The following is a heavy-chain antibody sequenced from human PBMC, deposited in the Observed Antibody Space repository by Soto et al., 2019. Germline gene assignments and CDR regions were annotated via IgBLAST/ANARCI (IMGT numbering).Heavy chain of an antibody. CDR3: TEGFDF. CDR2: IKSKADGGTT. J-gene: IGHJ4*02. CDR1: GFTFSSYA. V-gene: IGHV3-15*01. D-gene: IGHD3-3*01. Sequence: GGSLTLSCAASGFTFSSYAMRWVRPPPGKGLEWVGLIKSKADGGTTDYIAPVKGRFTISRHDSENTLYLQMNSLKSEDTGVYYCTEGFDFRGQGTLVTVSS.